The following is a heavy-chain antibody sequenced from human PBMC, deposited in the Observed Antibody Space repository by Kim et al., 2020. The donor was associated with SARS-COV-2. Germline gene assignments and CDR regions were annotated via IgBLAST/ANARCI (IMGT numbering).Heavy chain of an antibody. Sequence: ASVKVSCKTSGYTFSNYAVHWVRQAPGQRLEWMGWIRGDNDNAKFSQNFQGRVTITRDTSANTVYMDLSSLRSEDTAVYYCARDLLGYRKSHFDSWGQGTLVTVSS. CDR1: GYTFSNYA. CDR2: IRGDNDNA. CDR3: ARDLLGYRKSHFDS. D-gene: IGHD5-18*01. J-gene: IGHJ4*02. V-gene: IGHV1-3*01.